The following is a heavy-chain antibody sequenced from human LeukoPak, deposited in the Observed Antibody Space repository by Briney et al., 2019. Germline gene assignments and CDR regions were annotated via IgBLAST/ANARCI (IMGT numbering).Heavy chain of an antibody. CDR2: INHSGST. CDR3: ARRGAADWFDP. D-gene: IGHD2-15*01. Sequence: SETLSLTCAVYGGSFSGYYWSWIRQPPGKGLEWIGEINHSGSTHYNPSLKSRVTISVDTSKNQFSLKLSSVTAADTAVYYCARRGAADWFDPRGQGTLVTVSS. V-gene: IGHV4-34*01. CDR1: GGSFSGYY. J-gene: IGHJ5*02.